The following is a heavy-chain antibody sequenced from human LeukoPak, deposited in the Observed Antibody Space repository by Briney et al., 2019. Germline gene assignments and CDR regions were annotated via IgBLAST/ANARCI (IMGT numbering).Heavy chain of an antibody. CDR2: INHSGST. J-gene: IGHJ4*02. V-gene: IGHV4-34*01. D-gene: IGHD3-22*01. CDR3: ARVVRGHYDSSGYYSDY. CDR1: GGSFSGYY. Sequence: SGTLSLTCAVYGGSFSGYYWSWIRQPPGKGLEWIGEINHSGSTNYNPSLKSRVTISVDTSKNQFSLKLSSVTAADTAVYYCARVVRGHYDSSGYYSDYWGQGTLVTVSS.